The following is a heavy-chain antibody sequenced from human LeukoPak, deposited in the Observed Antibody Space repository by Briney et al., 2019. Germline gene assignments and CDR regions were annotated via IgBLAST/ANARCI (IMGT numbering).Heavy chain of an antibody. V-gene: IGHV3-23*01. CDR3: AKDRSSIRISAFDP. CDR2: ISGSGGST. J-gene: IGHJ5*02. Sequence: LSCAASGMTFNSYARSCIRQAPGKGLEWVSAISGSGGSTYYADSVKGRFTISRDNSKNTLYLQMNSLRDEDTAVYYCAKDRSSIRISAFDPWGQGTLVTVSS. D-gene: IGHD6-13*01. CDR1: GMTFNSYA.